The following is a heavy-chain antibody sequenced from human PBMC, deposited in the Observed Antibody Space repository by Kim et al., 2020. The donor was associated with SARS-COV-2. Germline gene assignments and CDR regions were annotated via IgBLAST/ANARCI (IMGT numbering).Heavy chain of an antibody. D-gene: IGHD3-22*01. V-gene: IGHV3-11*01. CDR3: ARPLGLGDSTGYYYGYFDP. J-gene: IGHJ5*02. Sequence: NGRFTISRDNAKNSLYLHMNNLRPEDTAVYYCARPLGLGDSTGYYYGYFDPWGQGTLVTVSS.